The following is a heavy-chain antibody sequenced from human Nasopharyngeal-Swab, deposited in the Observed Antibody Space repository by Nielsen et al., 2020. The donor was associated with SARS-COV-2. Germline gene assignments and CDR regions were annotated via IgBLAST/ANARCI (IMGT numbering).Heavy chain of an antibody. CDR2: INHVGST. CDR1: GVSFNGFY. V-gene: IGHV4-34*01. D-gene: IGHD3-16*01. Sequence: SQTLSLTCGVSGVSFNGFYWSWIRQSPGKGLEWIGEINHVGSTSYNPSLKSRVSLSVDSSKNQFSLKLTSVTAADTAVYFCVRTRNWGYYFDYWGQGTLVTVSS. J-gene: IGHJ4*02. CDR3: VRTRNWGYYFDY.